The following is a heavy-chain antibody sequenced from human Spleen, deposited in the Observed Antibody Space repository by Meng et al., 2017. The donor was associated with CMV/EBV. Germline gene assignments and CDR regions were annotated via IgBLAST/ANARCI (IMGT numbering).Heavy chain of an antibody. D-gene: IGHD4-11*01. CDR1: GLNFKIYG. CDR2: IRSDGVNK. J-gene: IGHJ6*02. CDR3: AKDHFQSPYSVPTRDDYYGMDV. Sequence: GESLKISCATSGLNFKIYGMHWVRQLPGKGLEWVAFIRSDGVNKFYVDSVKGRFTISRDSSKKTVYLQMNSLRAEDTAVYYCAKDHFQSPYSVPTRDDYYGMDVWGQGTTVTVSS. V-gene: IGHV3-30*02.